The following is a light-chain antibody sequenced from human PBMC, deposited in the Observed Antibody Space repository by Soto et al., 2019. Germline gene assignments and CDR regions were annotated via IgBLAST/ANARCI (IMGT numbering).Light chain of an antibody. CDR3: QYTYSSQSKV. Sequence: QSVLTQPPSVSGAPGQRVTISCTGSSTNIGAGYDIHWYQQPPGTAPKLLIYGNNNRPSGVPDRFSGSKSGTSASLAITGLQAEDYADYCSQYTYSSQSKVFGTGTKVTVL. CDR2: GNN. CDR1: STNIGAGYD. J-gene: IGLJ1*01. V-gene: IGLV1-40*01.